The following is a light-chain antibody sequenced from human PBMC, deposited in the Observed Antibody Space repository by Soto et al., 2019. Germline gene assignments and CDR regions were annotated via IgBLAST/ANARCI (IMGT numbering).Light chain of an antibody. CDR1: SSDVGGYDF. Sequence: QSVLTQPRSVSGSPGQSVTISCTVTSSDVGGYDFVSWYQQHPGKAPKLMISDVSKRPSGVPDRFSGSKSGNTASLTISGLQAEDAADYYCCSYAGDLALFGGGTKVTLL. CDR2: DVS. J-gene: IGLJ2*01. CDR3: CSYAGDLAL. V-gene: IGLV2-11*01.